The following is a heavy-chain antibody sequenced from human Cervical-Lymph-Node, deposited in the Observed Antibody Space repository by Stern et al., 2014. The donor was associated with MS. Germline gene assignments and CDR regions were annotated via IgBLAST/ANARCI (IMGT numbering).Heavy chain of an antibody. CDR3: AVRYCSGGRCYSVPDV. Sequence: VHLVESGPEVKKPGASVKVSCKASEYTHNNYIIHWGRQAPRQGPDWMGVVNPSGATNYAQKVQDRVTMTTDASTSTFYMELSRLRSEDTAVYYCAVRYCSGGRCYSVPDVWGQGTTVIVSS. D-gene: IGHD2-15*01. CDR1: EYTHNNYI. V-gene: IGHV1-46*02. CDR2: VNPSGAT. J-gene: IGHJ6*02.